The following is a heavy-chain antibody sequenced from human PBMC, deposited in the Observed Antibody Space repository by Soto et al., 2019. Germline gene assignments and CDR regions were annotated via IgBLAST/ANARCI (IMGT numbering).Heavy chain of an antibody. V-gene: IGHV1-46*01. CDR1: GYTFTGYY. Sequence: KVSCKASGYTFTGYYMHWVRQALGQGLEWMGIINPSGGSTSYAQKFQGRVTMTRDTSTSTVYMELSSLRSEDTAVYYCARGTHITMIDFAYWGQGTLVTVSS. CDR2: INPSGGST. J-gene: IGHJ4*02. D-gene: IGHD3-22*01. CDR3: ARGTHITMIDFAY.